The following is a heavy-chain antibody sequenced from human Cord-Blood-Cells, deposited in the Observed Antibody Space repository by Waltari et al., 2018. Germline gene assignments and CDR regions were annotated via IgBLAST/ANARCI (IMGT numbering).Heavy chain of an antibody. Sequence: QVQLVQSGAEVKKPGASVKVSCKASGYTFTGYYMHWVRQAPGQGLEWMGWINPNSGGTNYAQKFKGWVTMTRDTSISTAYMELSRLRSDDTAVYYCARDPMTTVIYGMDVWGQGTTVTVSS. D-gene: IGHD4-17*01. CDR2: INPNSGGT. J-gene: IGHJ6*02. CDR1: GYTFTGYY. V-gene: IGHV1-2*04. CDR3: ARDPMTTVIYGMDV.